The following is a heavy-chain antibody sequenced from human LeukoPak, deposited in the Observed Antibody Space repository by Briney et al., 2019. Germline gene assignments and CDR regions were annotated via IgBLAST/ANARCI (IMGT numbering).Heavy chain of an antibody. CDR3: ARLPWYYSSGTRRVSYFDY. CDR2: IYYSGST. Sequence: SETLSLTCTVSGGSISSSSYYWGWIRQPPGKGLEWIGSIYYSGSTYYNPSLKSRVTISVDTSKNQFSLKLSSVTAADTAVYYCARLPWYYSSGTRRVSYFDYWGQGTLVTVSS. V-gene: IGHV4-39*07. CDR1: GGSISSSSYY. D-gene: IGHD3-10*01. J-gene: IGHJ4*02.